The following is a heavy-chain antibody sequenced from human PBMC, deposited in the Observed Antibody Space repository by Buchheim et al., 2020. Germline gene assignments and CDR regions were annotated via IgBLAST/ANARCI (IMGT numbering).Heavy chain of an antibody. CDR1: GFTFSKSA. CDR2: ISSSGGST. V-gene: IGHV3-23*01. J-gene: IGHJ4*02. D-gene: IGHD1-1*01. CDR3: AKERTGEYFDY. Sequence: EVQLLESGGGLVQPGGSLRLSCGASGFTFSKSAMNWVRQVPGKGLEWVSRISSSGGSTYYAASVKGRFTLSRDSSKNTLYLQMNSLRAEDTALYYCAKERTGEYFDYWGQGTL.